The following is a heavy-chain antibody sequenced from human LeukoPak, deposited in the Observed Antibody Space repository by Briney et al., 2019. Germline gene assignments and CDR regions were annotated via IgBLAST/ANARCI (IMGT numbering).Heavy chain of an antibody. V-gene: IGHV3-43D*03. CDR2: ISWDGGIS. D-gene: IGHD6-19*01. J-gene: IGHJ4*02. Sequence: GGSLRLSCAASGFTLDNYAMRWVRKARGKGLEWVSVISWDGGISRYADSVKGRFTISRDNSKNSMYLQMNSLSPEDTALYYCVKDAGTGWYYFDYWGQGTLVTVSS. CDR1: GFTLDNYA. CDR3: VKDAGTGWYYFDY.